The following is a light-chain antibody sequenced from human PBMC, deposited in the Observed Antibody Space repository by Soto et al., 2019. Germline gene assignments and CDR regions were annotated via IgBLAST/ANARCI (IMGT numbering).Light chain of an antibody. V-gene: IGKV3-20*01. J-gene: IGKJ3*01. CDR1: QSVSSSY. Sequence: EIVLTQSPGTLSLSPGERATLSCRASQSVSSSYLAWYQQKPGHAPRLLIYGASSTATGIPDRFSGSGSGTDFTLTISRLEPEDFAVYYCQQYGSSPPITFGPGTKVDIK. CDR2: GAS. CDR3: QQYGSSPPIT.